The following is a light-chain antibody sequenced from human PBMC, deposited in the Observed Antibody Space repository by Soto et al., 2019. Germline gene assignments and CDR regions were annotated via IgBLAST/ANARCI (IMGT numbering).Light chain of an antibody. CDR3: WVSCNGPWV. J-gene: IGLJ3*02. CDR1: IGPVTSGPF. CDR2: GAT. V-gene: IGLV7-46*01. Sequence: QAVVTQEPSLTVSPGGTVTLTCGSSIGPVTSGPFPYWFQQKPGQAPRTLIYGATNRHSWTPARFSGSLVGGKAALTLSGAQPEDEADYYCWVSCNGPWVFGGGTKVTVL.